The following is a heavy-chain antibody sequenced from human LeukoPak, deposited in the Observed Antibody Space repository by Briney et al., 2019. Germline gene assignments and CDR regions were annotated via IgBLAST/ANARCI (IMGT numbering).Heavy chain of an antibody. CDR1: GFTFSNYS. D-gene: IGHD6-19*01. CDR3: AKMGGRVWYKVPET. J-gene: IGHJ5*02. CDR2: ISISSSYI. V-gene: IGHV3-21*01. Sequence: PGGSLRLSCAASGFTFSNYSWNWVRQAPGKGLEWVSSISISSSYIYYADSVKGRFTISRDNAKNSLYLQMNSLRGEDTAMYYCAKMGGRVWYKVPETWGQGTLGTVSS.